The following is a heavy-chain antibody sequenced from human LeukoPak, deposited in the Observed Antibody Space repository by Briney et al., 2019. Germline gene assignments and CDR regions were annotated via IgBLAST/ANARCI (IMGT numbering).Heavy chain of an antibody. Sequence: GGSLRLSCAASEFTFRSYAMSWVRQAPGKGLEWVSAISGSGATTYSADSVKGRFTISRDNSKNTLYLQINGLGAEDTAVYYCAKDSAKKYDDYWGQGTLVTVSS. CDR1: EFTFRSYA. CDR3: AKDSAKKYDDY. V-gene: IGHV3-23*01. D-gene: IGHD2/OR15-2a*01. CDR2: ISGSGATT. J-gene: IGHJ4*02.